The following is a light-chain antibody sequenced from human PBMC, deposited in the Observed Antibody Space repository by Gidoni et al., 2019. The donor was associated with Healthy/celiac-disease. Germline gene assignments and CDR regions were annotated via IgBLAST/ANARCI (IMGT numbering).Light chain of an antibody. V-gene: IGKV4-1*01. CDR3: QQYYSTLT. CDR1: QSVLYSSKNKNY. Sequence: DIVMTQSPDSLAVSRGERATINCKSSQSVLYSSKNKNYLAWYQQKPGQPPKLLIYWASTRESGVPDRFSGSGSGTDFTLTISSLQAEDVAVYYCQQYYSTLTFGGXTKVEIK. J-gene: IGKJ4*01. CDR2: WAS.